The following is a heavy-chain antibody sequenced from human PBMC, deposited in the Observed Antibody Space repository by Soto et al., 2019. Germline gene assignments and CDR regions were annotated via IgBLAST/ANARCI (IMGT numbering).Heavy chain of an antibody. J-gene: IGHJ4*02. CDR3: ARSFNDWTTSFDY. CDR1: GFSVTDHY. Sequence: GGSLRLSCAASGFSVTDHYMTWVRQAPGKGLEWVSVLYTGGSAYYGDSVKGRFTISRDSSTNTLYLQMNSLKVGDTAFYFCARSFNDWTTSFDYWSEGTLVTVSS. D-gene: IGHD3-9*01. CDR2: LYTGGSA. V-gene: IGHV3-53*01.